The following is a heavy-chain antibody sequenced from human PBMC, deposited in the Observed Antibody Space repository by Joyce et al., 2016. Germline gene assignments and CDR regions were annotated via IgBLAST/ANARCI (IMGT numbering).Heavy chain of an antibody. V-gene: IGHV4-39*01. CDR3: ARSGSGWARFDY. CDR2: TYYTGTT. J-gene: IGHJ4*02. CDR1: GDSISDSRYH. D-gene: IGHD6-19*01. Sequence: QLQLQESGPGLVKPSETRSLTCTVSGDSISDSRYHWGWIRQPPGKGVEWIGTTYYTGTTHYSPFLKSRVTIFADMSKNQFSLKVTSVTDTDTALYYCARSGSGWARFDYWGQGTLVTVSS.